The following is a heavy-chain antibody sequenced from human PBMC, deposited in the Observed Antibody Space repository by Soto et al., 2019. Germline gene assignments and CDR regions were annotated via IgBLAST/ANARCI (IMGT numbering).Heavy chain of an antibody. CDR2: IIPLFGTL. D-gene: IGHD6-13*01. CDR3: ATTPFNMASAGSYYFDS. V-gene: IGHV1-69*01. CDR1: GGTFSNYG. Sequence: QVKLVQSGTEVKRPGSSVKVSCKASGGTFSNYGLSWVRQAPGHGLQWMGGIIPLFGTLHNAREFQDRVTITADQSTSTASMDLRSLTDDDTAVYCCATTPFNMASAGSYYFDSWGQGILVTVSS. J-gene: IGHJ4*02.